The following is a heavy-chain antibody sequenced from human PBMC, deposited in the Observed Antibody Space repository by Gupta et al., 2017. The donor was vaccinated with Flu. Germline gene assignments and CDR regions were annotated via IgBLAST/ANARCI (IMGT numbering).Heavy chain of an antibody. Sequence: VQLVKSEKGLVQHGRTLRPACAASEYTFSTYEMNWVRQAAGKGLEWVPYISSSGSTIYYADSVKGRFTISRDNAKNSLYLQMNSLRAEDTAVYYCARLFDYYYYMDVWGKGTTVTVSS. CDR2: ISSSGSTI. CDR3: ARLFDYYYYMDV. CDR1: EYTFSTYE. J-gene: IGHJ6*03. D-gene: IGHD3-10*02. V-gene: IGHV3-48*03.